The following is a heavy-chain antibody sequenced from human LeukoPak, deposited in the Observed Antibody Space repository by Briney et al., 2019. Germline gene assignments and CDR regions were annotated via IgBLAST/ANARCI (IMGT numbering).Heavy chain of an antibody. V-gene: IGHV3-33*01. CDR2: LLYDGNTK. CDR3: ARDHRPEIQYYYMDV. Sequence: GGSLRLTCAASGFSLSNYGMHWVRQAPGKGLEWVAALLYDGNTKHYADSVKGRFTISRDISKNTFYLQMNSLTAEDTAVYYCARDHRPEIQYYYMDVWGKGTTVAVSS. J-gene: IGHJ6*03. CDR1: GFSLSNYG. D-gene: IGHD1-14*01.